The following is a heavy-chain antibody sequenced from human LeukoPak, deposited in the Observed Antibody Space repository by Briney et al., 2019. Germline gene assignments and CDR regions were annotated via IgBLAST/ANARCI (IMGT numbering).Heavy chain of an antibody. Sequence: EPSETLSLTCTVSGYSISSGYYWGWIRQPPGKGLEWIGSIYHSGSTYYNPSLKSRVTISVDTSKNQFSLKLSSVTAADTAVYYCARDRVGAVGSLDYWGQGILVTVSS. D-gene: IGHD1-26*01. CDR1: GYSISSGYY. CDR2: IYHSGST. J-gene: IGHJ4*02. CDR3: ARDRVGAVGSLDY. V-gene: IGHV4-38-2*02.